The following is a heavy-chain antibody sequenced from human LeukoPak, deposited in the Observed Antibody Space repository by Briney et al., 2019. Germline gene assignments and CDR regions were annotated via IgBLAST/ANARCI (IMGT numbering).Heavy chain of an antibody. V-gene: IGHV3-30*02. Sequence: GGSLRLSCAASGFIFNDFAMHWVRQAPGKGLEWVAFIRYDGSNKYYADSVKGRFTISRDNSKNTMYLQMNSLRAEDTAVYYCAKDPGPGDWGQGTLVTVSS. J-gene: IGHJ4*02. CDR2: IRYDGSNK. CDR3: AKDPGPGD. CDR1: GFIFNDFA. D-gene: IGHD3-10*01.